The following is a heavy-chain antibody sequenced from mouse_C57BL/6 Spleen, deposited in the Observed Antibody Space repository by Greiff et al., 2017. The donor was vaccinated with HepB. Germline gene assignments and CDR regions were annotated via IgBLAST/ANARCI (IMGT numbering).Heavy chain of an antibody. J-gene: IGHJ4*01. CDR2: IDPSDSET. D-gene: IGHD4-1*01. CDR3: ARRELGRDYYAMDY. Sequence: QVQLQQPGAELVRPGSSVKLSCKASGYTFTSYWMHWVKQRPIQGLEWIGNIDPSDSETHYNQKFKDKATLTVDKSSSTAYMQLSSLTSEDSAVYYCARRELGRDYYAMDYWGQGTSVTVSS. V-gene: IGHV1-52*01. CDR1: GYTFTSYW.